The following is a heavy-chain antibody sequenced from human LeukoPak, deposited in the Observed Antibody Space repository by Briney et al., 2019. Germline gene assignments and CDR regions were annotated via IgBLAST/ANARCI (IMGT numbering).Heavy chain of an antibody. Sequence: GGSLRLSCAASGFTFSTYAMSWVRQAPRRGLEWVSSIIDSGGATYYADSVKGRFTISRDNSKNTLYLQMNSLRAEDTAVYYCARNEGGSYGYCDSWGQGTLVTVSS. J-gene: IGHJ1*01. V-gene: IGHV3-23*01. CDR1: GFTFSTYA. D-gene: IGHD5-18*01. CDR3: ARNEGGSYGYCDS. CDR2: IIDSGGAT.